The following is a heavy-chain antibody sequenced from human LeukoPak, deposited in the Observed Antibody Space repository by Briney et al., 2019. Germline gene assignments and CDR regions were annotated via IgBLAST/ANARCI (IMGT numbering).Heavy chain of an antibody. J-gene: IGHJ4*02. CDR3: AKPPVPMVREPGFDY. Sequence: GGSLRLSCAASGFTFSSYAMSWVRQAPGKGLEWVSAISGSGGSTYYADSVKGRFTISRDNSKNTLYLQMNSLRAEDTAVYYCAKPPVPMVREPGFDYWGQGTLVTVSS. CDR1: GFTFSSYA. V-gene: IGHV3-23*01. D-gene: IGHD3-10*01. CDR2: ISGSGGST.